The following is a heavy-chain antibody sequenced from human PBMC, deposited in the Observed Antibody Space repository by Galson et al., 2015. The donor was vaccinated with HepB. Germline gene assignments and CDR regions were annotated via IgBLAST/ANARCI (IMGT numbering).Heavy chain of an antibody. J-gene: IGHJ6*02. CDR1: GFTFSSYS. Sequence: SLRLSCAASGFTFSSYSMNWVRQAPGKGLEWVSSISSSSSYIYYADSVKGRFTISRDNAKNSLYLQMNSLRAEDTAVYYCARANYDFWSGYYTAYYYYGMDVWGQGTTVTVSS. CDR2: ISSSSSYI. V-gene: IGHV3-21*01. D-gene: IGHD3-3*01. CDR3: ARANYDFWSGYYTAYYYYGMDV.